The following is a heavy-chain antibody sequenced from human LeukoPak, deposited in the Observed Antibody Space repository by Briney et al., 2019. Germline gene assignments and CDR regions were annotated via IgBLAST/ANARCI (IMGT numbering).Heavy chain of an antibody. CDR2: MYYSGST. CDR1: GTSISSYY. Sequence: PSETLSLTCTVSGTSISSYYWSWIRQPPGKGLEWIGYMYYSGSTNYNPSIKSRVTISIDTSKNQFSLKLSSVTAADTAVYYCARDHWGSGGFDYWGQGTLVTVSS. CDR3: ARDHWGSGGFDY. J-gene: IGHJ4*02. D-gene: IGHD7-27*01. V-gene: IGHV4-59*01.